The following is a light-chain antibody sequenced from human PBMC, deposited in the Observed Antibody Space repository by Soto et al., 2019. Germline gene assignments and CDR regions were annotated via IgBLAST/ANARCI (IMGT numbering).Light chain of an antibody. CDR3: QQYGSSLTWT. CDR1: QSVSSSY. V-gene: IGKV3-20*01. Sequence: EIVLTQSPGTLSLSPGERATLSCRASQSVSSSYLAWYQQKPGQAPRLLIYGASSRATGIPDRFSGSGSGTDLTLTISSLEPEDFAVYYCQQYGSSLTWTFGQGTKVEIK. CDR2: GAS. J-gene: IGKJ1*01.